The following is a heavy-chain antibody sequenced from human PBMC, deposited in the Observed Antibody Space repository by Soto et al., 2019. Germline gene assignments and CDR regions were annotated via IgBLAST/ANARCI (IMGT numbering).Heavy chain of an antibody. CDR3: EIPPPIEVYGPVY. Sequence: SETLSLTCTVSGGSISGSPYHWGWISQPPGQGLEWIGSIGDDRRVYYNPSLTGLATLVVDTSKNRFDLNLNSVTAADTAVDYCEIPPPIEVYGPVYWGQGILVTVSS. D-gene: IGHD6-19*01. CDR1: GGSISGSPYH. V-gene: IGHV4-39*02. CDR2: IGDDRRV. J-gene: IGHJ4*02.